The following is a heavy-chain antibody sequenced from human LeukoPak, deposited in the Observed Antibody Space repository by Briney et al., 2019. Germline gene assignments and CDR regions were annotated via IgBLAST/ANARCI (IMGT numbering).Heavy chain of an antibody. CDR2: ISGSGGST. V-gene: IGHV3-23*01. Sequence: PGGSLRLSCAASGFTFSSYAMSWVRQAPGKGLEWVSAISGSGGSTYCADSVKGRFTISRDNSKNTLYLQMNSLRAEDTAVYYCAKEDQYYDFWSGPLTNYFDYWGQGTLVTVSS. CDR1: GFTFSSYA. D-gene: IGHD3-3*01. J-gene: IGHJ4*02. CDR3: AKEDQYYDFWSGPLTNYFDY.